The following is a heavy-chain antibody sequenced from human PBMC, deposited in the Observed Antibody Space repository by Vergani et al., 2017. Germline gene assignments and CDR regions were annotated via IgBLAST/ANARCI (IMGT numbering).Heavy chain of an antibody. Sequence: EVQLVESGGGLVQPGGSLRLSCAASGFTFSSYSMNWVRQAPGKGLEWVANIKQDGSEKYYVDSVKGRFTISRDNAKNSLYLQMNSLRAEDTAVYYCARDHEWELPIDYWGQGTLVTVSS. CDR3: ARDHEWELPIDY. CDR1: GFTFSSYS. D-gene: IGHD1-26*01. J-gene: IGHJ4*02. V-gene: IGHV3-7*01. CDR2: IKQDGSEK.